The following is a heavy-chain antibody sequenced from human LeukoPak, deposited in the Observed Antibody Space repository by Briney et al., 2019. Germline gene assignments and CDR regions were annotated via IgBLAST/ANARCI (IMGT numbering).Heavy chain of an antibody. D-gene: IGHD1-26*01. CDR2: ISYDGSNK. J-gene: IGHJ4*02. CDR3: AKVKTSIVGALLRRSEKYYFDY. CDR1: GFTFSSYA. Sequence: PGRSLRLSCAASGFTFSSYAMHWVRQAPGKGLEWVAVISYDGSNKYYADSVKGRFTISRDNSKNTLYLQMNSLRAEDTAVYYCAKVKTSIVGALLRRSEKYYFDYWGQRTLVTVSS. V-gene: IGHV3-30-3*01.